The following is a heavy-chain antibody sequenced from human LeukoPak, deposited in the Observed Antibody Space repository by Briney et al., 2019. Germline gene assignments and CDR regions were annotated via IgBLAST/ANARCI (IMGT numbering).Heavy chain of an antibody. CDR3: ARGNAYNWRFDF. Sequence: PSETLSLTCSVSGGSISSYYWNWIRQTPGKGLQGIGYTHYSGSTNYNPSLKSRVSISVDTSKNQFSLKLSSVTAADTALYYCARGNAYNWRFDFWGQGTLVTVSS. CDR1: GGSISSYY. CDR2: THYSGST. D-gene: IGHD1-1*01. J-gene: IGHJ4*02. V-gene: IGHV4-59*01.